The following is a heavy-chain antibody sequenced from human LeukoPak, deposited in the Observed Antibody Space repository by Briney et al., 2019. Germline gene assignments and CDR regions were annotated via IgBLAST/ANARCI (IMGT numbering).Heavy chain of an antibody. CDR3: ARDPVAGTGTDT. CDR2: VYYTATT. D-gene: IGHD6-13*01. V-gene: IGHV4-39*07. CDR1: GDSITNINYY. Sequence: SETLSLTCSVSGDSITNINYYWGWIRQPPVKGLEWIATVYYTATTYSNPSLKSRVTISVDSSKNEVSLKVTSVTAADTAVYYCARDPVAGTGTDTWGQGTLVTVSS. J-gene: IGHJ5*02.